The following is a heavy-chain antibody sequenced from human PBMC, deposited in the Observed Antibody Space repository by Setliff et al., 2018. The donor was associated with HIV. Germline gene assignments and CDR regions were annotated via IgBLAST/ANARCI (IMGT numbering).Heavy chain of an antibody. CDR3: VTSSSWSSRLNF. CDR1: GGSLSGHY. V-gene: IGHV4-34*01. Sequence: SETLSLTCAVYGGSLSGHYWSWIRQPPGQGLEWIGETSHSGKTNYNPSLKSRVTISVDTSKNQFSLKLTSVTAADTAVYYCVTSSSWSSRLNFWGPGMLVTVPQ. CDR2: TSHSGKT. D-gene: IGHD2-2*01. J-gene: IGHJ4*02.